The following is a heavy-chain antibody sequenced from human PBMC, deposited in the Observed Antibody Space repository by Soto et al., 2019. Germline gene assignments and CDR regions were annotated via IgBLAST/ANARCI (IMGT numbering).Heavy chain of an antibody. Sequence: QVQLQESGPGLVKPSETLSLTCTVTGGSTSSYYWSWLRQPPGKGLEWIGYNSYSGSTDYNPSLTNRVTISVATSTNQFSLKLSSATAADTAVYYCARHGGSYSFDYWGQGTLVTVSS. CDR2: NSYSGST. V-gene: IGHV4-59*08. CDR1: GGSTSSYY. J-gene: IGHJ4*02. D-gene: IGHD1-26*01. CDR3: ARHGGSYSFDY.